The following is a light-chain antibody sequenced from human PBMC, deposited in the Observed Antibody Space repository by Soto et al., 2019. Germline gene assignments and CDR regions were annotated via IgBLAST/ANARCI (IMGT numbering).Light chain of an antibody. CDR1: QSISSY. Sequence: DIQMTQSPSSLSASVGDRVTITCRAIQSISSYLNGYQQKPGKAPKLLIYAASSLQSGVPSRFSGSGSGTDFTLTISSLQPEDFATYYCQQSYSTPITFGQGTRLEIK. V-gene: IGKV1-39*01. CDR3: QQSYSTPIT. J-gene: IGKJ5*01. CDR2: AAS.